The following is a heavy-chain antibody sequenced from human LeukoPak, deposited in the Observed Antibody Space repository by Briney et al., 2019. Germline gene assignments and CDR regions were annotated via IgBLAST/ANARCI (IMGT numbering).Heavy chain of an antibody. CDR1: GGSFSGYY. D-gene: IGHD3-10*01. CDR3: ARFLWFGGTNVFDY. CDR2: INHSGST. J-gene: IGHJ4*02. V-gene: IGHV4-34*01. Sequence: SETLPLTCAVYGGSFSGYYWSWIRQPPGKGLEWIGEINHSGSTNCNPSLKSRVTISVDTSKDQFSLKLSSVTAADTAAYYCARFLWFGGTNVFDYWGQGTLVTVSS.